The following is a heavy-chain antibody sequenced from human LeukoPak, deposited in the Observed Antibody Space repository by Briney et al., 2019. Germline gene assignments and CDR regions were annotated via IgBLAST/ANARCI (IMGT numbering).Heavy chain of an antibody. J-gene: IGHJ4*02. CDR2: IYSGGST. Sequence: GGSLRLSCTVSGFTVSSNSMSWVRQAPGKGLEWVSVIYSGGSTYYADSVKGRFTISRDNSKNTLYLQMNSLRAEDTAVYYCARDMIPGIKREDEDYWGQGTLVTVSS. CDR3: ARDMIPGIKREDEDY. D-gene: IGHD3-16*01. V-gene: IGHV3-53*01. CDR1: GFTVSSNS.